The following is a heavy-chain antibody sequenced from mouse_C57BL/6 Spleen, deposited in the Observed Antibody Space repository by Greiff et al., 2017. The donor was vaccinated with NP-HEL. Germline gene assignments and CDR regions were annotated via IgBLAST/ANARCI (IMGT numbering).Heavy chain of an antibody. CDR3: ARRVQLRPYYFDY. CDR1: GFTFSDYY. D-gene: IGHD3-2*02. Sequence: EVQVVESGGGLVQPGGSLKLSCAASGFTFSDYYMYWVRQTPEKRLEWVAYISNGGGSTYYPDTVKGRFTISRDNAKNTLYLQMSRLKSEDTAMYYCARRVQLRPYYFDYWGQGTTLTVSS. J-gene: IGHJ2*01. CDR2: ISNGGGST. V-gene: IGHV5-12*01.